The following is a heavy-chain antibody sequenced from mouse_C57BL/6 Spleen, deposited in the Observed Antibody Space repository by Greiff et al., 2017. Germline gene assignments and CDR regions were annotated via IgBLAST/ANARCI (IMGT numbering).Heavy chain of an antibody. J-gene: IGHJ3*01. V-gene: IGHV1-26*01. Sequence: EVQLQQSGPELVKPGASVKISCKASGYTFTDYYMNWVKQSHGKSLEWIGDINPNNGGTSYNQKFKGKATLTVDKSSSTAYMELRSLTSEDSAVYYCARDGYYDYDERFAYWGQGTLVTVSA. D-gene: IGHD2-4*01. CDR1: GYTFTDYY. CDR3: ARDGYYDYDERFAY. CDR2: INPNNGGT.